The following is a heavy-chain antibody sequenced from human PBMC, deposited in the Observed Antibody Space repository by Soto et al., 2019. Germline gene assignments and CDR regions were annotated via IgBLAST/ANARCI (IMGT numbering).Heavy chain of an antibody. CDR1: GFTFSDYS. CDR3: EKDIRSPTQQLVPSFDY. V-gene: IGHV3-9*01. J-gene: IGHJ4*02. D-gene: IGHD6-13*01. CDR2: ISWNSGSI. Sequence: GGSLRLSCAASGFTFSDYSINWVRQAPGKGLEWVSGISWNSGSIGYADSVKGRFTISRDNAKNSLYLQMNSLRAEDTALYYCEKDIRSPTQQLVPSFDYWGQGTLVNVSS.